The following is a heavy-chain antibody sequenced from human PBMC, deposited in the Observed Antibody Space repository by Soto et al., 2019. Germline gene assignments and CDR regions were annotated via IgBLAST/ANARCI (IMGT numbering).Heavy chain of an antibody. CDR2: IYYSGST. V-gene: IGHV4-39*01. CDR1: GGSISSSSYY. CDR3: ARPVDFWSGPTRHNWFDP. Sequence: SETLSLTCTVSGGSISSSSYYWGWIRQPPGKGLEWIGSIYYSGSTYYNPSLKSRVTISVDTSKNQFSLKLSSVTAADPAVYYCARPVDFWSGPTRHNWFDPWGQGTLVTVSS. D-gene: IGHD3-3*01. J-gene: IGHJ5*02.